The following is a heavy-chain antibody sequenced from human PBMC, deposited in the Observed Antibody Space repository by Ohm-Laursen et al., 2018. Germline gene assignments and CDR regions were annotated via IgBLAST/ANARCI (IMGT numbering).Heavy chain of an antibody. Sequence: SLRLSCAAPGFTFISYEMNWVRQAPGKGLEWVSYISSSGTTMYYADSVKGRFTISRDNAKNSLYPQMNSLRAEDTAVYFCARDVDCWGQGTLVTVSS. CDR2: ISSSGTTM. CDR1: GFTFISYE. J-gene: IGHJ4*02. CDR3: ARDVDC. V-gene: IGHV3-48*03.